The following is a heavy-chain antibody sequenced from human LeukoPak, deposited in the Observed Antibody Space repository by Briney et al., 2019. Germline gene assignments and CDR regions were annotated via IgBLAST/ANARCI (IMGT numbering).Heavy chain of an antibody. J-gene: IGHJ5*02. CDR3: ASMGTESTSGTTHPSCP. D-gene: IGHD1-1*01. Sequence: SVKVSCKASGGTFISYAISWVRQAPGQGLEWMGGIIPIFGTANYAQKFQGRVTITADESTSTAYMELSSLRSEDTAVYYCASMGTESTSGTTHPSCPWGQGTLVTVSS. CDR2: IIPIFGTA. CDR1: GGTFISYA. V-gene: IGHV1-69*01.